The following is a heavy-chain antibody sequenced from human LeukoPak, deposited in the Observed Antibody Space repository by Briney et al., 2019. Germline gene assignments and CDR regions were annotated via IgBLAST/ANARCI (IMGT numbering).Heavy chain of an antibody. V-gene: IGHV1-18*01. D-gene: IGHD3/OR15-3a*01. J-gene: IGHJ4*02. CDR3: AAAAHYDFWTNNPPPLDY. CDR1: GYTFTSYG. Sequence: ASVKVSCKASGYTFTSYGISWVRQAPGQGLEWMGWISAYNGNTNYAQKFQHRVTLTADTSTTTISMELRSLQSDDTAVYYCAAAAHYDFWTNNPPPLDYWGPGTLVTVSS. CDR2: ISAYNGNT.